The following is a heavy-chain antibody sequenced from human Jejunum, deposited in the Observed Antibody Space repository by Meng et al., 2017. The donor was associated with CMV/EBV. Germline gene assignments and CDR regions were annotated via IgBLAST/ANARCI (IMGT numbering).Heavy chain of an antibody. D-gene: IGHD1-26*01. V-gene: IGHV4-4*07. J-gene: IGHJ4*02. CDR1: CAYFNNIY. CDR2: FYSSDTY. Sequence: SRTWLVHHIYTLSLPCTVPCAYFNNIYCSWIREASGKGLELIGRFYSSDTYNYHPSLNSRVTMSLDTSKKQFSLILSSVTAADTARYYCARGPGASTREGCDHWGLGTLVTVSS. CDR3: ARGPGASTREGCDH.